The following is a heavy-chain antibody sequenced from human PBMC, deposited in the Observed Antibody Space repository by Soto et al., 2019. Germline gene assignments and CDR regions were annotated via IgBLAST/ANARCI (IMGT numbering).Heavy chain of an antibody. V-gene: IGHV1-18*01. J-gene: IGHJ6*02. CDR1: GYTFTSYG. CDR2: ISAYNGNT. CDR3: ARDSSGYYEHYYGMDV. Sequence: GASVKVSCKASGYTFTSYGISWVRQAPGQGLEWMGWISAYNGNTNYAQKLQGRVTMTTDTSTSTAYMELRSLRSDDTAVYYCARDSSGYYEHYYGMDVWGQGTTVTVSS. D-gene: IGHD3-22*01.